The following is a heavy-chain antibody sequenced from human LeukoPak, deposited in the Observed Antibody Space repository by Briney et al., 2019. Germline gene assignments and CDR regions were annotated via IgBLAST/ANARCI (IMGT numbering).Heavy chain of an antibody. CDR3: ARDAQRGFDYSNSLEN. J-gene: IGHJ4*02. Sequence: GGSLRLSCAAAGFTFSHYGMHWVRQAPGKGLEWVAVIWSDGTNQYYADSVKGRFTISRDDSGNTVYLQMNSLRPEDTAVYYCARDAQRGFDYSNSLENWGQGTQVTVST. CDR2: IWSDGTNQ. D-gene: IGHD4-11*01. CDR1: GFTFSHYG. V-gene: IGHV3-33*01.